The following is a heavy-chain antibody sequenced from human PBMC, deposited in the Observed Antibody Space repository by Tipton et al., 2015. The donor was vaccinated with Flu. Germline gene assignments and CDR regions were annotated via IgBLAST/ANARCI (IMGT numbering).Heavy chain of an antibody. J-gene: IGHJ5*02. V-gene: IGHV4-38-2*01. Sequence: TLSLTCSVSGDSIGSGYYWGWIRQPPGKGLEWIGNIHQTGTTYLNPSLTRRVTISVDRSKSQFSLRLTSVTAAATAVYYCARRAYSNSVSEPKILFDPWGQGTLVTVSS. CDR3: ARRAYSNSVSEPKILFDP. CDR2: IHQTGTT. CDR1: GDSIGSGYY. D-gene: IGHD4-11*01.